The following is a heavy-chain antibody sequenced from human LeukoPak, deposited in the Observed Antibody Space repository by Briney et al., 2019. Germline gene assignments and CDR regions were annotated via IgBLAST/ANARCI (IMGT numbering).Heavy chain of an antibody. CDR2: IKQDGSKI. J-gene: IGHJ4*02. Sequence: SGGSLTFTCAASGFSISSYWMSWVRQAPGKGLEWVANIKQDGSKIYYVDSVKGRFTISRDNAKNSLLLQMNSLRAEDTAVYYCASSESGAGSGLVARFAYWGQGTLVTVSS. V-gene: IGHV3-7*05. CDR1: GFSISSYW. CDR3: ASSESGAGSGLVARFAY. D-gene: IGHD3-10*01.